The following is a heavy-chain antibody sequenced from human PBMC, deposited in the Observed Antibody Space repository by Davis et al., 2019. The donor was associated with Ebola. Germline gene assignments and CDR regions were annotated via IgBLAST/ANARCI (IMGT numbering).Heavy chain of an antibody. CDR3: ARDLMSITMIVVALGAFDI. J-gene: IGHJ3*02. CDR1: GFIFNTFG. V-gene: IGHV3-33*01. CDR2: IWYDGGRK. D-gene: IGHD3-22*01. Sequence: SCAASGFIFNTFGMHWVRQAPGKGLEWVAVIWYDGGRKYYADSVKGRFTISRDNSKNTLYLQMDSLRAEDTAVYYCARDLMSITMIVVALGAFDIWGQGTMVTVSS.